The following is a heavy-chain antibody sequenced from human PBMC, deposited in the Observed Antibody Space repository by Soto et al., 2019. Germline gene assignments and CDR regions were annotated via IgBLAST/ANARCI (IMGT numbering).Heavy chain of an antibody. J-gene: IGHJ4*02. CDR1: GFTFSSYW. CDR2: IKQDGSEK. Sequence: GGSLRLSCAASGFTFSSYWMSWVRQAPGKGLEWVANIKQDGSEKYYVDSVKGRFTISRDNAKNSLYLQMNSLRAEDTAVYYCARDWSVISLNYFDYWGQGTLVTVSS. CDR3: ARDWSVISLNYFDY. V-gene: IGHV3-7*05. D-gene: IGHD3-3*01.